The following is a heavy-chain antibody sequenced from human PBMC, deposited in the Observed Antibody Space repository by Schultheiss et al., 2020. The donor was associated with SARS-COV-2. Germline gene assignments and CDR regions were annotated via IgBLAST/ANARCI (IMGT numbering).Heavy chain of an antibody. CDR1: GYTFTSYA. CDR3: ARRNYCSGGSCYNGYYYYYYGMDV. CDR2: ISAYNGNT. J-gene: IGHJ6*02. Sequence: ASVKVSCKASGYTFTSYAMNWVRQAPGQGLEWMGWISAYNGNTNYAQKLQGRVTITADESTSTAYMELSSLRSEDTAVYYCARRNYCSGGSCYNGYYYYYYGMDVWGQGTTVTVSS. V-gene: IGHV1-18*01. D-gene: IGHD2-15*01.